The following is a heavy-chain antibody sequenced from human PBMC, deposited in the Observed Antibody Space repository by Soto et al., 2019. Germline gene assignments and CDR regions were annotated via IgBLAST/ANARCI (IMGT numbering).Heavy chain of an antibody. CDR3: ARVSVGATVHEINWFDP. D-gene: IGHD1-26*01. V-gene: IGHV1-18*01. CDR2: ISAYNGNT. Sequence: QVQLVQSGAEVKKPGASVKVSCKASGYTFTSYGISWVRQAPGQGLEWMGWISAYNGNTNYAQKLQGRVTMTTDTSTSTAYMELRSLRSDDTAVYYCARVSVGATVHEINWFDPWGQGTLVTVSS. J-gene: IGHJ5*02. CDR1: GYTFTSYG.